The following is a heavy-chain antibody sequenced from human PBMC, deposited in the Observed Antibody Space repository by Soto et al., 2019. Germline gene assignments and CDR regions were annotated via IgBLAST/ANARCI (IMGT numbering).Heavy chain of an antibody. CDR2: IYESVYT. Sequence: PSETLSLTCTVSGASVSTGAYYWGWVLHRPGKGLEWVGYIYESVYTYYNTSLKSRLTISLDRSNNQFSLGLTSVTAADTAVYYCVRALRHTAMVYPWSDHWGQGTLVTVSS. CDR1: GASVSTGAYY. J-gene: IGHJ5*02. V-gene: IGHV4-31*02. D-gene: IGHD5-18*01. CDR3: VRALRHTAMVYPWSDH.